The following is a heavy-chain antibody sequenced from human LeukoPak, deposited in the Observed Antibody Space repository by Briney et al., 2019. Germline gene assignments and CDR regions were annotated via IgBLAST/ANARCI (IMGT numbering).Heavy chain of an antibody. D-gene: IGHD5-24*01. Sequence: ASVKVSCKASGYSFTSYGVSWVRQAPGQGLEWMAWISGNNGNTNYAQEYQGRLILTADTSTSTACMELRSLRSDDTAVYYCASGREGYNPSDYWGQGTLVTVSS. CDR1: GYSFTSYG. CDR2: ISGNNGNT. CDR3: ASGREGYNPSDY. V-gene: IGHV1-18*01. J-gene: IGHJ4*02.